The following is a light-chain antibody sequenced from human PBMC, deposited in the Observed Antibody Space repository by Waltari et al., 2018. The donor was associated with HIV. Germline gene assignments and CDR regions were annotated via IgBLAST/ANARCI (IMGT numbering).Light chain of an antibody. CDR3: AAWDDSLNGVV. Sequence: QSVLPQPPSASGTPGQRVTISCSGSSSNIGSNTVNWYQPLPGTAPKLLIYSNTQRPSGVPDRFSGSKSGTSASLAISGLQSEDEADYYCAAWDDSLNGVVFGGGTKLTVL. CDR2: SNT. CDR1: SSNIGSNT. J-gene: IGLJ2*01. V-gene: IGLV1-44*01.